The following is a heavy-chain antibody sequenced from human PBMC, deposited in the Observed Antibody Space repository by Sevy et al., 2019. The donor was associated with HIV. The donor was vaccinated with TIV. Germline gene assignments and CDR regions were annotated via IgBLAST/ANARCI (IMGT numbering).Heavy chain of an antibody. CDR1: GGSISSGNYY. V-gene: IGHV4-61*02. CDR2: IYTSGST. Sequence: SETLSLTCTVSGGSISSGNYYWSWIRQPAGKGLEWIGRIYTSGSTNYNPSLKSRVTMSVDTSENQFSLKLSSVTAADTAVYYCATDRGRDDYNYYYYYGMDVWGPGTTVTVSS. CDR3: ATDRGRDDYNYYYYYGMDV. J-gene: IGHJ6*02. D-gene: IGHD4-4*01.